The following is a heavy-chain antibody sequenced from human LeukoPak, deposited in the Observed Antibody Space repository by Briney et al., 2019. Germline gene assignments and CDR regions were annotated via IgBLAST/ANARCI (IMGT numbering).Heavy chain of an antibody. CDR1: GFTFSNYG. J-gene: IGHJ4*02. D-gene: IGHD4-17*01. V-gene: IGHV3-30*18. CDR2: MSYDGTHK. CDR3: AKDFGYGDCFDN. Sequence: GGSLRLSCAASGFTFSNYGLHWVRQAPGKGLEWVAFMSYDGTHKYYADSARGRFTISRDNSKNTLFLQMNSLRTEDTAVYYCAKDFGYGDCFDNWGQGTVVTVSS.